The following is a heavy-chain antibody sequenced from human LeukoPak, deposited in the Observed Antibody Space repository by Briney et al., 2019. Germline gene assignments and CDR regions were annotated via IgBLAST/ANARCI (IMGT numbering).Heavy chain of an antibody. CDR2: ISRGGTST. D-gene: IGHD6-13*01. Sequence: GGSLRLSCAASGFTFSDYYMSWIRQAPGKGLEWVSYISRGGTSTHYADSVKGRFTISRDNAKNSLYLQMNSLRPGDTAVYYCARDSGYSSSRYDAFDIWGQGTMVTVSS. CDR1: GFTFSDYY. V-gene: IGHV3-11*01. J-gene: IGHJ3*02. CDR3: ARDSGYSSSRYDAFDI.